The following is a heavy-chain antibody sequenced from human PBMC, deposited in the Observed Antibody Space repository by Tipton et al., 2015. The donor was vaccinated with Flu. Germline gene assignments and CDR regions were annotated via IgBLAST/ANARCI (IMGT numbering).Heavy chain of an antibody. J-gene: IGHJ5*02. CDR2: INHSGST. CDR3: ARRDYSNYVSEPKNWFDP. CDR1: GDSIRNYC. Sequence: GLVKPSETLSLTCTFSGDSIRNYCWSWIRQPPGKGLEWIGEINHSGSTNYNPSLKSRVTISVDTSKNQFSLKLSSVTAADAAVYYCARRDYSNYVSEPKNWFDPWGQGTLVTVSS. D-gene: IGHD4-11*01. V-gene: IGHV4-59*08.